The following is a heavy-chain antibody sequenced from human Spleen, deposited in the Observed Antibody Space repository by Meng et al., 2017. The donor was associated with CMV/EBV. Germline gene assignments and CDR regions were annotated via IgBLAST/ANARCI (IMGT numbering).Heavy chain of an antibody. CDR3: ARGTGDSYYYYGMDV. CDR1: GYTLSDLS. J-gene: IGHJ6*02. CDR2: INPNSGGT. V-gene: IGHV1-2*02. Sequence: ASVKVSCKVSGYTLSDLSIHWVRQAPGKGLEWMGWINPNSGGTNYAQKFQGRVTMTRDTSISTAYMELSRLRSDDTAVYYCARGTGDSYYYYGMDVWGQGTTVTVSS. D-gene: IGHD7-27*01.